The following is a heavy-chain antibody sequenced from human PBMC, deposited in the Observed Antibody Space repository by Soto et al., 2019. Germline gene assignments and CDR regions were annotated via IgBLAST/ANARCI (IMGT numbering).Heavy chain of an antibody. Sequence: EVQLLESGGGLVQPGGSLRLSCAASGFIFNAYAMTWVRQAPGKGLEWVSAIGGSGGNTYYAASVKGRFTISRDNYKHTVDLEMNRLRVDDTAVYFCARVASDYINSADHWGQGILVTVSS. CDR3: ARVASDYINSADH. D-gene: IGHD4-4*01. J-gene: IGHJ4*02. CDR1: GFIFNAYA. CDR2: IGGSGGNT. V-gene: IGHV3-23*01.